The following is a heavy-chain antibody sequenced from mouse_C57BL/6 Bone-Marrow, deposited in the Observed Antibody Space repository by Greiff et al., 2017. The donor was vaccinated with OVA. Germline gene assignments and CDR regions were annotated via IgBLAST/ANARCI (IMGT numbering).Heavy chain of an antibody. Sequence: EVHLVESGGGLVQSGRSLRLSCATSGFTFSDFYMEWVRQAPGKGLEWIAASRNKANDYTTEYSASVKGRFIVSRDTSQSILYLQMNALRAEDTAIYYCARDAGTDAMDYWGQGTSVTVSS. V-gene: IGHV7-1*01. D-gene: IGHD3-3*01. CDR1: GFTFSDFY. J-gene: IGHJ4*01. CDR2: SRNKANDYTT. CDR3: ARDAGTDAMDY.